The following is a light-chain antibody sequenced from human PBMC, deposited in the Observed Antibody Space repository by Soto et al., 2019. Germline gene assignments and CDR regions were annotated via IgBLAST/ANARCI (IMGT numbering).Light chain of an antibody. Sequence: DIQMTQSPSTLSGSLSECVTLXRRASQTVSSWLAWYQQKPGKAPKLLIYKASTLKSGVPSRFSGSGSGTEFTLTISSLQPDDSATYYCQHYNSDSEAFGQGTRV. V-gene: IGKV1-5*03. J-gene: IGKJ1*01. CDR2: KAS. CDR1: QTVSSW. CDR3: QHYNSDSEA.